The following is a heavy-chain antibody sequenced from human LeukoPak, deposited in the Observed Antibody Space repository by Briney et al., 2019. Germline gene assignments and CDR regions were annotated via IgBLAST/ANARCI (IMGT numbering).Heavy chain of an antibody. J-gene: IGHJ4*02. CDR2: IKQDGSEK. CDR3: AREYSSGWTKYFDY. CDR1: GFTFSSYW. V-gene: IGHV3-7*01. D-gene: IGHD6-19*01. Sequence: PGGSLRLSCAASGFTFSSYWMSWVRQAPGKGLGWVANIKQDGSEKYYVDSVKGRFTISRDNAKNSLYLQMNSLRAEDTAVYYCAREYSSGWTKYFDYWGQGTLVTVSS.